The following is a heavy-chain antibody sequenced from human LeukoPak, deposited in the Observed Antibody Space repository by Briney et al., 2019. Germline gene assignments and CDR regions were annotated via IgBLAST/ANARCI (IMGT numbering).Heavy chain of an antibody. Sequence: PGGSLRLSCAVSGFTFSSYWMTWVRQPPGKELEWIGEINHSGSTNYNPSLKSRVTISVDTSKNQFSLKLSSVTAADTAVYYCARLEEIYNFQHWGPGTLVTVSS. J-gene: IGHJ1*01. V-gene: IGHV4-34*01. CDR3: ARLEEIYNFQH. CDR1: GFTFSSYW. D-gene: IGHD3-10*01. CDR2: INHSGST.